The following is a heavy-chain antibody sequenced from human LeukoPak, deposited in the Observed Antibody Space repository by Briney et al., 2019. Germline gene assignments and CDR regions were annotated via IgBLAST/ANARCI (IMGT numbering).Heavy chain of an antibody. V-gene: IGHV3-49*04. D-gene: IGHD4-23*01. CDR1: GFTFGDYA. CDR3: TRGGYGGGSFDY. CDR2: VRVKGYGAAT. Sequence: GGSLRLSCTASGFTFGDYAMSWVRQAPGKGLEWVGFVRVKGYGAATEYAVSVKGRFTISRDDSKSIAYLQMNSLKTDDTGVYYCTRGGYGGGSFDYWGQGTLVTVSS. J-gene: IGHJ4*02.